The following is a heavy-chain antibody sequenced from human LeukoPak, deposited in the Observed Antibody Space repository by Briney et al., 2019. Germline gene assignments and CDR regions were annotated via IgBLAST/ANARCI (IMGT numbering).Heavy chain of an antibody. Sequence: PGGSLRLSCAASGFTFSSYWMSWVRQAPGKGLEWVANIKKDGSEKNYVDSVKGRFTIFRDNAKNSLYLQMNSLRAEDTAVYYCAKDAGFGGNPEFDYWGQGTLVTVSS. D-gene: IGHD3-10*01. J-gene: IGHJ4*02. CDR2: IKKDGSEK. CDR3: AKDAGFGGNPEFDY. V-gene: IGHV3-7*01. CDR1: GFTFSSYW.